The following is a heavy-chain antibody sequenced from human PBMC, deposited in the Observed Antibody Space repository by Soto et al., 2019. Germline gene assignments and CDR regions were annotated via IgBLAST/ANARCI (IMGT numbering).Heavy chain of an antibody. J-gene: IGHJ4*02. CDR1: GFPFSSYG. V-gene: IGHV3-33*03. Sequence: PGGSLRLSCAASGFPFSSYGMHRVRQAPGKGLDWVGVIWYDGSKKDYAESVKGRFTISRDNSKNMLYLQMNSLRADDTAVYYCASSINWGQGTLVTVS. CDR2: IWYDGSKK. CDR3: ASSIN.